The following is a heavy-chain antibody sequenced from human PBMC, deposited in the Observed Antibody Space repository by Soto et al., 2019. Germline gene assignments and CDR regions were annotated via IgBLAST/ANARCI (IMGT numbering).Heavy chain of an antibody. Sequence: PGGSLRLSCAASGFTFGSYWMQWVRQAPGKGLVWVSHINSDGSSATYADSVKGRFTISRDNAKNTLYLQMNSLKVEDTAMYYCVRDNYGVDYWGQRTLVTVSS. D-gene: IGHD3-16*01. CDR3: VRDNYGVDY. CDR2: INSDGSSA. J-gene: IGHJ4*02. CDR1: GFTFGSYW. V-gene: IGHV3-74*03.